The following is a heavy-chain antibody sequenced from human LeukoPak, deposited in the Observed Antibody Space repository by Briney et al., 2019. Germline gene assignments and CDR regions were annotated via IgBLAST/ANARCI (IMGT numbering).Heavy chain of an antibody. V-gene: IGHV3-48*03. CDR1: GFTFSSYE. CDR3: AKDRLSGFSGGVIDY. D-gene: IGHD6-19*01. J-gene: IGHJ4*02. Sequence: GGSLRLSCAASGFTFSSYEMNWVRQAPGKGLEWVSYISSSGRTIYYEDSVKGRFSISRDNAKNSLYLQMNSLRAEDTAVYYCAKDRLSGFSGGVIDYWGQGTLVTVSS. CDR2: ISSSGRTI.